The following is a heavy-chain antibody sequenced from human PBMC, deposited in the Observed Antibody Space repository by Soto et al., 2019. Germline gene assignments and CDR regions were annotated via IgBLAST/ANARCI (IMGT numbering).Heavy chain of an antibody. Sequence: QVQLVQSGAEVKKPGASVKVSCKASGYTFTGYYMHWVRQAPGQGLEWMGWINPNSGGTNYAQKFQGRVTMTRDTSINTAYRELSRLGSDNTAVYYCARAQITMVRGPDYWGQGTLVTVSS. D-gene: IGHD3-10*01. CDR2: INPNSGGT. CDR3: ARAQITMVRGPDY. V-gene: IGHV1-2*02. CDR1: GYTFTGYY. J-gene: IGHJ4*02.